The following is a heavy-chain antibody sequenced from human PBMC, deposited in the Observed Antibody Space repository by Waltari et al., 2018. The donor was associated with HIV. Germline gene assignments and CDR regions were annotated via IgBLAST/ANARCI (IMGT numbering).Heavy chain of an antibody. CDR2: IYYSGNT. J-gene: IGHJ4*02. Sequence: QVQLQESGPGLVKPSETLSLTCTVSGGSISTYYWSWIRQPPGKGLEWIGYIYYSGNTNYNPSLQSRVTISVDTSKNQFSLKLSSVTAADTAIYYCARLPADWGQGTLVNVSS. CDR3: ARLPAD. CDR1: GGSISTYY. V-gene: IGHV4-59*01.